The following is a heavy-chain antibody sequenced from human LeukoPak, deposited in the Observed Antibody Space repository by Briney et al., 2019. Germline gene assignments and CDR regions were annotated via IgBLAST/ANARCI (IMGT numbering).Heavy chain of an antibody. CDR3: ARGKQQLSLYYYYYYMDV. Sequence: PSETLSLTCAVYGGSFCGYYWSWIRQPPGKGLEWIGEINHSGSTNYNPSLKSRVATSVDTSKNQFSLKLSSVTAADTAVYYCARGKQQLSLYYYYYYMDVWGKGTTVTVSS. J-gene: IGHJ6*03. CDR2: INHSGST. CDR1: GGSFCGYY. V-gene: IGHV4-34*01. D-gene: IGHD6-13*01.